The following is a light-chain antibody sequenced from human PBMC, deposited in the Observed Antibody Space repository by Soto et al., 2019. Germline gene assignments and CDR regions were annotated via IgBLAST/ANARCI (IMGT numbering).Light chain of an antibody. CDR2: DAS. V-gene: IGKV3-11*01. CDR3: QQRYAWPPIT. CDR1: RSVRSY. J-gene: IGKJ5*01. Sequence: EIVLTQSPATLSLSPGERATLSCRASRSVRSYLAWYQQKPGQAPRLLIYDASNRAAGIPARFSGSGSETDITLTISNLEPEDFAVYYCQQRYAWPPITFGQGTRLKIK.